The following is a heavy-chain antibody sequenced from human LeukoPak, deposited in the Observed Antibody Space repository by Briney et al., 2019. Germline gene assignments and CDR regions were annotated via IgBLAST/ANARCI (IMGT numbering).Heavy chain of an antibody. CDR1: GYTFSNYW. D-gene: IGHD2-2*01. CDR2: MNEYGSEK. V-gene: IGHV3-7*01. J-gene: IGHJ4*02. CDR3: ARVIYGSRVNVIDS. Sequence: GGSLTLSCAASGYTFSNYWINWVRQAPGEGLEGVANMNEYGSEKYYVDSGRGRFTIFRDNAENSLFLHMNSLRVEDTAVYRCARVIYGSRVNVIDSWGPGTLVTVSS.